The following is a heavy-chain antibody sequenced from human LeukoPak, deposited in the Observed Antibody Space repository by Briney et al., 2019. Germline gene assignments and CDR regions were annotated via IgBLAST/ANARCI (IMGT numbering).Heavy chain of an antibody. CDR1: GYTFSTYY. CDR2: INPSGTDS. CDR3: AREEVTPFQFDP. Sequence: ASVKVSCKASGYTFSTYYMHWVRQAPGQGLEWMGIINPSGTDSNYAQKFQGRVTMTRDMSTSTVNMELSILRSEDTAVYYCAREEVTPFQFDPWGQGTLVTVSS. V-gene: IGHV1-46*01. D-gene: IGHD2-21*02. J-gene: IGHJ5*02.